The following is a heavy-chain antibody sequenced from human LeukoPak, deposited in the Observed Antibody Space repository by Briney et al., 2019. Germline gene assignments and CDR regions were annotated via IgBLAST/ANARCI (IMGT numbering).Heavy chain of an antibody. CDR1: GFTLSSYN. V-gene: IGHV3-21*01. J-gene: IGHJ5*02. CDR3: ARDHLYSSSWYHP. CDR2: ISSSSSYI. D-gene: IGHD6-13*01. Sequence: PGGSLRLSCVASGFTLSSYNMKWVRQAPGKRLEWVSSISSSSSYIYYADSVKGRFTISRDNAKNSLYLQMNSLRAEDTAVYYCARDHLYSSSWYHPWGQGTLVTVSS.